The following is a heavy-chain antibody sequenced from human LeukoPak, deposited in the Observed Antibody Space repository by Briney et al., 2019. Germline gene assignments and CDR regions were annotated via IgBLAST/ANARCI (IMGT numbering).Heavy chain of an antibody. Sequence: SGPTLVNPTQTLTLTCTFSGFSLSTSKVRVSWIRQPPGKALEWLARIDWDDDKFYSTSLKTRLTISKDTSKSQVILTMTNLDPVDTATYYCARDPPSSGWSYYFDYWGQGTLVTVSS. CDR1: GFSLSTSKVR. J-gene: IGHJ4*02. D-gene: IGHD6-19*01. CDR3: ARDPPSSGWSYYFDY. CDR2: IDWDDDK. V-gene: IGHV2-70*04.